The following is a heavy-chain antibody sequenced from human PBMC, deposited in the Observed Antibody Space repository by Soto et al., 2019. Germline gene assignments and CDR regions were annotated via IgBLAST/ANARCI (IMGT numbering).Heavy chain of an antibody. Sequence: SETLSLTCAVYCGPFSGYYWSWIRQPPGKGLEWIGEINHSGSTNYNPSLKSRVTISVDTSKNQFSLKLSSVTAADTAVYYCAREKGRKNYYDSSGYWYYFDYGGQGTLFTVPS. CDR1: CGPFSGYY. V-gene: IGHV4-34*01. D-gene: IGHD3-22*01. CDR3: AREKGRKNYYDSSGYWYYFDY. CDR2: INHSGST. J-gene: IGHJ4*02.